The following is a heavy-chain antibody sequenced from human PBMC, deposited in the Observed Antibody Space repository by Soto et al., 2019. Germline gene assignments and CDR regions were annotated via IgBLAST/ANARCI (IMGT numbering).Heavy chain of an antibody. J-gene: IGHJ4*02. CDR1: GFTFSSYS. Sequence: PGGSLRLSCAASGFTFSSYSMNWVRQAPGRGLEWISYISFTSTTIYYADSVKGRFTISRDNAKNSLYLQMNSLRDEDTAVYYCARQYYDTTGYYYPDYWGQGTLVTVSS. CDR2: ISFTSTTI. D-gene: IGHD3-22*01. CDR3: ARQYYDTTGYYYPDY. V-gene: IGHV3-48*02.